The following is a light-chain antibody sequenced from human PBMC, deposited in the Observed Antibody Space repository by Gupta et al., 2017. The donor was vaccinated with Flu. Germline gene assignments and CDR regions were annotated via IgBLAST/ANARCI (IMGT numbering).Light chain of an antibody. V-gene: IGLV1-44*01. Sequence: ITISCSGSSSNIGSNTVNWYQQLPRPAPKLLIYTNNQRPSGVPDRFSGSKSDTSASMAISGLQAEDEADYYCASWDDSLNGGVFGGGTKLTVL. CDR1: SSNIGSNT. CDR3: ASWDDSLNGGV. CDR2: TNN. J-gene: IGLJ3*02.